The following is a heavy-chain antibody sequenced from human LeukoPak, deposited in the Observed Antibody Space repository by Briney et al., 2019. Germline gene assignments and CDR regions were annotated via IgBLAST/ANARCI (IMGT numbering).Heavy chain of an antibody. Sequence: GGSLRLSCAASGFTFSSYSMNWVRQAPGKGLEWVSAISGDATSTYYADSVKGRFAISRDNSQNTLYLQMNSLRAEDTAVYYCERASRPIAVVEMDVWGQGTTVTVSS. D-gene: IGHD2-15*01. CDR1: GFTFSSYS. CDR3: ERASRPIAVVEMDV. V-gene: IGHV3-23*01. CDR2: ISGDATST. J-gene: IGHJ6*02.